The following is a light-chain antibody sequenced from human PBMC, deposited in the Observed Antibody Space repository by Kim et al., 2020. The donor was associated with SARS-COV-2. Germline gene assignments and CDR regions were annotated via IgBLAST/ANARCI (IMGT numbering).Light chain of an antibody. V-gene: IGKV3-11*01. Sequence: WSPGESATRSCRASQSVSSYLAWYQQKPGQAPRLLIYDASNRATGIPARFSGSGSGTDFTLTISSLEPEDFTVYYCQQRSNWPLTFGGGTKVDIK. CDR3: QQRSNWPLT. CDR1: QSVSSY. J-gene: IGKJ4*01. CDR2: DAS.